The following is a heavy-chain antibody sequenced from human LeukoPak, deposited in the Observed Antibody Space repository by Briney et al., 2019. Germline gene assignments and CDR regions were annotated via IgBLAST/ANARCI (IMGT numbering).Heavy chain of an antibody. J-gene: IGHJ4*02. CDR3: ARHGTDYYGSGSYQTPFDY. CDR1: GYSFTSYW. CDR2: IYPGDSDT. V-gene: IGHV5-51*01. Sequence: GESLKISCKGSGYSFTSYWIGWVRQMPGKGLEWMGIIYPGDSDTRYSPSFQGQVTISADKSISTAYLQRSSLKASDTAMYYCARHGTDYYGSGSYQTPFDYWGQGTLVTVSS. D-gene: IGHD3-10*01.